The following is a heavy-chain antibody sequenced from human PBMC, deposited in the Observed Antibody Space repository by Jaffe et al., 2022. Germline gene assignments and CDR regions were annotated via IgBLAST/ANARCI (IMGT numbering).Heavy chain of an antibody. Sequence: QVQLVESGGGVVQPGGSLRLSCAASGFTFSSYGMHWVRQAPGKGLEWVAFIRYDGSNKYYADSVKGRFTISRDNSKNTLYLQMNSLRAEDTAVYYCAKAYSMVQGVIRGDAFDIWGQGTMVTVSS. CDR3: AKAYSMVQGVIRGDAFDI. CDR2: IRYDGSNK. CDR1: GFTFSSYG. J-gene: IGHJ3*02. D-gene: IGHD3-10*01. V-gene: IGHV3-30*02.